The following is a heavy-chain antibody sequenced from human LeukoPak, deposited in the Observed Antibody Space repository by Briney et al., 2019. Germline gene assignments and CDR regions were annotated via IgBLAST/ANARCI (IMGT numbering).Heavy chain of an antibody. CDR3: ARGEEYVWGSYRYDY. CDR1: GGTFSSYA. V-gene: IGHV1-69*04. CDR2: IIPIFGIA. Sequence: SSVKVSCKASGGTFSSYAISWVRQAPGQGLEWMGRIIPIFGIANYAQKFQGRVTITADKSTSTAYMELSSLRSEDTAVHYCARGEEYVWGSYRYDYWGQGTLVTVSS. J-gene: IGHJ4*02. D-gene: IGHD3-16*02.